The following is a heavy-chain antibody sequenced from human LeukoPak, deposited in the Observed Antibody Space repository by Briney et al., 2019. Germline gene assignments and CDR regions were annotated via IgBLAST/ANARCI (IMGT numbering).Heavy chain of an antibody. V-gene: IGHV3-23*01. CDR3: AKDVQWLEPDYYYGMDV. D-gene: IGHD6-19*01. J-gene: IGHJ6*02. Sequence: GGSLRLSCAASGFTFSSYAMSWVRQAPGKGLEWDSAISGSGGSTYYADSVKGRFTISRDNSKNTLYLQMNSLRAEDTAVYYCAKDVQWLEPDYYYGMDVWGQGTTVTVSS. CDR1: GFTFSSYA. CDR2: ISGSGGST.